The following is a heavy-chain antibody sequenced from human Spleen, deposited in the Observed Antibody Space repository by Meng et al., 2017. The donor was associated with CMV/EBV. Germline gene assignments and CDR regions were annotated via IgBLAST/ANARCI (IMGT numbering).Heavy chain of an antibody. CDR1: GYTFTSYD. D-gene: IGHD3-22*01. CDR3: ARETSGYYRGAFDY. V-gene: IGHV1-8*01. CDR2: MNPNSGNT. J-gene: IGHJ4*02. Sequence: SGYTFTSYDINWVRQATGQGLEWMGWMNPNSGNTGYAQKFQGRVTMTRNTSVSTAYMELSSLRSEDTAVYYCARETSGYYRGAFDYWGQGTLVTVSS.